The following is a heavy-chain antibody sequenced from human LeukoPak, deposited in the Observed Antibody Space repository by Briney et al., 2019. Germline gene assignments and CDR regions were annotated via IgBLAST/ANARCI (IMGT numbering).Heavy chain of an antibody. V-gene: IGHV4-61*01. J-gene: IGHJ5*02. Sequence: SETLSLTCTVSGGSISSSSYYWGWIRQPPGKGLEWIGYIYYSGSTNYNPSLKSRVTISVDTSKNQLSLKLSSVTAADTAVYYCARDRFRIAARRLSWGGFDPWGQGTLVTVSS. CDR3: ARDRFRIAARRLSWGGFDP. D-gene: IGHD6-6*01. CDR2: IYYSGST. CDR1: GGSISSSSYY.